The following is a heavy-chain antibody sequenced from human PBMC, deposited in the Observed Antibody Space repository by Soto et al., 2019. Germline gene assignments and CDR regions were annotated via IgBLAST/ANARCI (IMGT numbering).Heavy chain of an antibody. CDR2: ISGSGGST. Sequence: PGGSLRLSCAASGFTFSSYAMSWVRQAPGKGLEWVSAISGSGGSTYYADSVKGRFTISRDNSKNTLYLQMNSLRAEDTAVYYCAKDLGGYGSGSYSKGADAFDIWGQGTMVTVSS. V-gene: IGHV3-23*01. J-gene: IGHJ3*02. D-gene: IGHD3-10*01. CDR3: AKDLGGYGSGSYSKGADAFDI. CDR1: GFTFSSYA.